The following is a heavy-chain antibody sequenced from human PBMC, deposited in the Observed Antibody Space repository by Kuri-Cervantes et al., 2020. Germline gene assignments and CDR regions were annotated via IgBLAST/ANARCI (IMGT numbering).Heavy chain of an antibody. CDR1: GFTFSSYA. CDR2: ISGSGGST. J-gene: IGHJ4*02. V-gene: IGHV3-23*01. Sequence: GESLKISCAASGFTFSSYAMSWVRQAPGKGLEWVSAISGSGGSTYYADSVKGRFTISRDNSKNTLYLQMNSLRDEDTAVYYCAREERQYGDYVFDYWGQGTLVTVSS. D-gene: IGHD4-17*01. CDR3: AREERQYGDYVFDY.